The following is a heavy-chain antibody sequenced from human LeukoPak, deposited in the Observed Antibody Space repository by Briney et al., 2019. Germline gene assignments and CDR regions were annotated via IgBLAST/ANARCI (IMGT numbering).Heavy chain of an antibody. V-gene: IGHV3-53*01. J-gene: IGHJ4*02. CDR3: ARGELDTAMATYLDY. CDR2: IYSGGST. D-gene: IGHD5-18*01. Sequence: GGSLRLSCAASGFTVSSNYMSWVRQAPGKGLEWVSVIYSGGSTYYADSVKGRFTISRDNSKNTLYLQMNSLRAEDTAVYYCARGELDTAMATYLDYWSQGTLVTVSS. CDR1: GFTVSSNY.